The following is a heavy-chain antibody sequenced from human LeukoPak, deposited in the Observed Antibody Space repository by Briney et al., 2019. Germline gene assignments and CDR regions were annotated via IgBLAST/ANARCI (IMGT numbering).Heavy chain of an antibody. Sequence: PGGSLSLSCAASGFTFSSYGMHWVRQAPGKGLEWVAVISYDGSNKYYADSVKGRFTISRDNSKNTLYLQMNSLRAEDTAVYYCAKFAPIGIWGQGTMVTVSS. CDR1: GFTFSSYG. J-gene: IGHJ3*02. CDR2: ISYDGSNK. V-gene: IGHV3-30*18. CDR3: AKFAPIGI. D-gene: IGHD1-26*01.